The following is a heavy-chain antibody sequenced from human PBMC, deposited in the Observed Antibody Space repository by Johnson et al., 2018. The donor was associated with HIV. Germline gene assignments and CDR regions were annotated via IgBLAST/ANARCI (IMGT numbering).Heavy chain of an antibody. Sequence: QVQLVESGGGVVQPGRSLRLSCVASGFTFRNYGMHWVRQAPGKGLEWVAVISYDGSNQYYADSVKGRFTISRDNSKNTVFLQMNSLRPEDTAMYYCAAYYDFWSGSYTSGLDIWGQGTMVTVSS. D-gene: IGHD3-3*01. J-gene: IGHJ3*02. CDR1: GFTFRNYG. CDR2: ISYDGSNQ. CDR3: AAYYDFWSGSYTSGLDI. V-gene: IGHV3-30*03.